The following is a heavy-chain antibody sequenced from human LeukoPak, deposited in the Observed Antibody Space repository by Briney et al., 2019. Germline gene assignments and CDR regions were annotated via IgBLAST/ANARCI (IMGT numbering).Heavy chain of an antibody. Sequence: ASVKVSCKVSGYTRTELSMHWVRQTPGKGLEWMGGFDPEDGETIYAQKFQGRVTMTEDTSTDTTYMELSSLRSEDTAVYYCATNLATVVTPAYYWGQGTLVTVSS. V-gene: IGHV1-24*01. CDR2: FDPEDGET. D-gene: IGHD4-23*01. CDR3: ATNLATVVTPAYY. J-gene: IGHJ4*02. CDR1: GYTRTELS.